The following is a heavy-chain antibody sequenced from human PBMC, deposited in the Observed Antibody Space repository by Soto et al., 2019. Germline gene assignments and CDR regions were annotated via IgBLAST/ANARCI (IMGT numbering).Heavy chain of an antibody. CDR1: GFTFSSYG. J-gene: IGHJ4*02. V-gene: IGHV3-30*18. CDR3: AKERDIVVVVAPLDY. D-gene: IGHD2-15*01. CDR2: ISYDGSNK. Sequence: QVQLVESGGGVVQPGRSLRLSCAASGFTFSSYGMHWVRQAPGKGLERVAVISYDGSNKYYADSVKGRFTISRDNSKNTLYLQMNSLIAEDTAVYYCAKERDIVVVVAPLDYWGQGTLVTVSS.